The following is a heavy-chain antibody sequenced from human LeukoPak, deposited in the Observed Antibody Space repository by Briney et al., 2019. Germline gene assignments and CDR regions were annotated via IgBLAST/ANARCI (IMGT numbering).Heavy chain of an antibody. V-gene: IGHV4-59*01. J-gene: IGHJ6*03. CDR3: ARATSWSYYYMDV. CDR1: GGSISNYY. Sequence: SETLSLTCTVSGGSISNYYWSWIRQSPGKELEWIGYIYYTGSTSYNPSLKSRVAISVDTSKNQFSLKLSSVTAADTAVYYCARATSWSYYYMDVWAKGTTVTASS. CDR2: IYYTGST.